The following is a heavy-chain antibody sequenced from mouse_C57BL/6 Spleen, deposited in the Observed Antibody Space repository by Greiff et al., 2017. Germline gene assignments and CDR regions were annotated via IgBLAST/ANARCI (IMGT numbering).Heavy chain of an antibody. CDR1: GYTFTSYW. J-gene: IGHJ3*01. Sequence: VQLQQSGTVLVKPGASVKLSCKASGYTFTSYWMHWVKQRPGQGLEWIGNINPSNGGTNYNEKFKSKATLTVDKSATTAYMQLSRLTPEDSAVYYCARSLINTAGVAPGLAYWGQGTLVTVSA. CDR2: INPSNGGT. V-gene: IGHV1-53*01. CDR3: ARSLINTAGVAPGLAY. D-gene: IGHD1-1*01.